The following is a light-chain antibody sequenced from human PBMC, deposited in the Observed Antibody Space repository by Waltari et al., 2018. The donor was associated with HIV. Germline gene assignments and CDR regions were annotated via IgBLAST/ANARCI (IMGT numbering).Light chain of an antibody. CDR1: NLGTKD. J-gene: IGLJ2*01. V-gene: IGLV3-9*01. CDR2: NNN. Sequence: SYALTQPLSVSVALGRTARLTCGGSNLGTKDVHWYQQRPGQAPLLVIYNNNNRPAGIPDRFSGSKSPNTATLTIRGAQAGDEADYFCQVGHYSVFFGGGTNLTVL. CDR3: QVGHYSVF.